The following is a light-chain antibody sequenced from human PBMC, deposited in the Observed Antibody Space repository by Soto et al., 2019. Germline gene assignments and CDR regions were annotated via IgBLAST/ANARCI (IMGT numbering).Light chain of an antibody. CDR3: QTWGTGFKV. Sequence: QSVLTQSPSASASLGASVKLTCTLSSGHSSYAIAWHQKQPGKGPRYLMDLNNDGSHSKGDGIPDRFSGSSSGAERYLIISSLQSEDEADYYCQTWGTGFKVFGGGTKVTGL. CDR1: SGHSSYA. CDR2: LNNDGSH. J-gene: IGLJ2*01. V-gene: IGLV4-69*01.